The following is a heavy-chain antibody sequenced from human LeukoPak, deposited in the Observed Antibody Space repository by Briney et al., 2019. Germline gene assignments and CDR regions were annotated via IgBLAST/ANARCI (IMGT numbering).Heavy chain of an antibody. CDR1: GFTFSSYN. CDR3: ARYSGSYRDY. Sequence: GGSLRLSCAASGFTFSSYNMNWVRQAPGKGLEWVSSISSGSSYIYYADSVKGRFTISRDNAKNSLYLQVNSLRAEDTAVYYCARYSGSYRDYWGQGTLVTVSS. J-gene: IGHJ4*02. CDR2: ISSGSSYI. V-gene: IGHV3-21*01. D-gene: IGHD1-26*01.